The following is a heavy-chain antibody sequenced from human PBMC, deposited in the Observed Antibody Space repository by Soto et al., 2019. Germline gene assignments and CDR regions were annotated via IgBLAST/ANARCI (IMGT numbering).Heavy chain of an antibody. CDR1: GGSISSGGYY. Sequence: SSETLSLTCTVSGGSISSGGYYWSWTRQHPGKGLEWIGYIYYSGSTYYNPSLKSRVTISVDTSKNQFSLKLSSVTAADTAVYYCASQYYYDSSGYEPYYYYGMDVWGQGTTVTVSS. D-gene: IGHD3-22*01. CDR3: ASQYYYDSSGYEPYYYYGMDV. V-gene: IGHV4-31*03. CDR2: IYYSGST. J-gene: IGHJ6*02.